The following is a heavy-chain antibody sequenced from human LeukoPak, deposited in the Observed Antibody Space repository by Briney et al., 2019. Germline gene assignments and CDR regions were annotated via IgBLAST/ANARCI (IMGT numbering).Heavy chain of an antibody. CDR2: ISSSSSYI. V-gene: IGHV3-21*04. J-gene: IGHJ4*02. D-gene: IGHD6-19*01. Sequence: GGSLRLSYAASGFTFSSYSMNWVRQAPGKGLEWVSSISSSSSYIYYADSVKGRFTISRDNAKNSLYLQMNSLRAEDTALYYCAKDVYSSGTGYFDYWGQGTLVTVSS. CDR1: GFTFSSYS. CDR3: AKDVYSSGTGYFDY.